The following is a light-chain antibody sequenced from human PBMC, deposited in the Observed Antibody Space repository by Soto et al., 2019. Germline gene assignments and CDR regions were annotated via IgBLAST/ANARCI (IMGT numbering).Light chain of an antibody. CDR2: AAS. CDR1: QSVNSNY. J-gene: IGKJ1*01. Sequence: EIVLTQSPGTLSLSPGERATLSCRTSQSVNSNYLAWYRQLPGQAPRLLIYAASSRATGIPDRFSGSGSGTDFTLTISRLEPEDFAVYYCQQYGGSPRTFGQGTKVDIK. V-gene: IGKV3-20*01. CDR3: QQYGGSPRT.